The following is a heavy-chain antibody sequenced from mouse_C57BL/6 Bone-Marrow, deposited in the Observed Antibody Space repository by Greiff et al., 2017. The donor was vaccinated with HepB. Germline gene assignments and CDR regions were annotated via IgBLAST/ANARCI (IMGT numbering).Heavy chain of an antibody. CDR1: GFTFSSYG. CDR3: ATNYYGSSSYWYFDV. D-gene: IGHD1-1*01. J-gene: IGHJ1*03. V-gene: IGHV5-6*01. Sequence: EVQLVESGGDLVKPGGSLKLSCAASGFTFSSYGMSWVRQTPDKRLEWVATISSGGSYTYYPDSVKGRFPISRDNAKNTLYLQMSSLKSEDTAMYYCATNYYGSSSYWYFDVWGTGTTVTVSS. CDR2: ISSGGSYT.